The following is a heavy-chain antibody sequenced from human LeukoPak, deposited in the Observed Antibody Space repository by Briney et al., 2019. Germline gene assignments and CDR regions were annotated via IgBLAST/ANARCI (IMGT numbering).Heavy chain of an antibody. D-gene: IGHD1-14*01. CDR2: ISGNGGTT. Sequence: GSLRLSCAASGFTFSDYYMNWVRQAPGKGLEWVSVISGNGGTTYYADSVKGRFTISRDSSKNTLYLQMNSLRAEDTAVYYCAKVSGGGLYYDGMDVWGQGTTVTVSS. J-gene: IGHJ6*02. V-gene: IGHV3-23*01. CDR3: AKVSGGGLYYDGMDV. CDR1: GFTFSDYY.